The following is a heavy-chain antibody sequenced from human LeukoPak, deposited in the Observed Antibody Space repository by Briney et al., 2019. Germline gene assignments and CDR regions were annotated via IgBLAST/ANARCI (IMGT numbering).Heavy chain of an antibody. CDR3: ARGPSGYHNT. V-gene: IGHV1-69*13. D-gene: IGHD5-12*01. Sequence: SVKVSCKASGGTFSSYGISWVRQAPGQGLEWMGGIIPIFGRAKYAQKFQGRVTITADESTSTAYMEVNSLRSDDTAVYYCARGPSGYHNTGGQGTLVTVSS. CDR1: GGTFSSYG. CDR2: IIPIFGRA. J-gene: IGHJ4*02.